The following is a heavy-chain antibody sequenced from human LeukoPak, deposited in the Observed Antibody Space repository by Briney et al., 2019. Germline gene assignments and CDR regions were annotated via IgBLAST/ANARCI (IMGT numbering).Heavy chain of an antibody. CDR1: GGPISSYY. D-gene: IGHD3-10*01. J-gene: IGHJ4*02. CDR2: IYYSGST. V-gene: IGHV4-59*01. Sequence: SETLSLTCTVSGGPISSYYWSWIRQPPGKGLEWIGYIYYSGSTNYNPSLKSRVTISVDTSKNQFSLKLSSVTAADTAVYYCARGSQGHIWFGGYFDYWGQGTLVTVSS. CDR3: ARGSQGHIWFGGYFDY.